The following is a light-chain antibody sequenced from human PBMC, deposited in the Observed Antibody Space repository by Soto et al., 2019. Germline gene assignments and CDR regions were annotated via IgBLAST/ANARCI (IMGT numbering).Light chain of an antibody. V-gene: IGKV3-20*01. Sequence: EIVLTQSPGILSLSPGEKATLSCRASQSLTNNYLAWFQQTPGQAPMLLIYGASNRATDIPDRFSGSGSGTDFTLIITRLEPEDFAVYYCHQYGILPRTFGQGTKVEIK. J-gene: IGKJ1*01. CDR1: QSLTNNY. CDR3: HQYGILPRT. CDR2: GAS.